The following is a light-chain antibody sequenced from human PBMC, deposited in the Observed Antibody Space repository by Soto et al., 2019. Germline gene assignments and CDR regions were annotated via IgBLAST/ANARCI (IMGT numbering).Light chain of an antibody. CDR3: QQYGSSPKIT. V-gene: IGKV3-20*01. CDR1: QSVSASY. Sequence: EIVLTQSPATVSLSPGERATLSCRASQSVSASYLAWYQQKPGQAPTLLIYGASSRATGIPARFSGSGSGTDFTLTISSLEPEDFAVYYCQQYGSSPKITFGQGTRLEIK. CDR2: GAS. J-gene: IGKJ5*01.